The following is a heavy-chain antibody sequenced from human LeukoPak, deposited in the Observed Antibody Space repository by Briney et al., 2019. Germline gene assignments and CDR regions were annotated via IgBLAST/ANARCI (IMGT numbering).Heavy chain of an antibody. CDR3: AIEGGAGAFDI. Sequence: SETLSLTRTVSGCTISGYYWSWIRQPPGKGLEYIGYIYYSGNTNYNPSLKSRVTMSVDTSKNQFSLKLSSVTAADTAVYYCAIEGGAGAFDIWGQGTMVTVSS. CDR2: IYYSGNT. J-gene: IGHJ3*02. CDR1: GCTISGYY. D-gene: IGHD3-16*01. V-gene: IGHV4-59*01.